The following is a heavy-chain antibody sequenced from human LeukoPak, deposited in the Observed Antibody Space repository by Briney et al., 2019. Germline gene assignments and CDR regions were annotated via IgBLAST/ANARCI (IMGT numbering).Heavy chain of an antibody. D-gene: IGHD3-22*01. Sequence: PSETLSLTCAVYGGSFSGYYWSWIRQPPGKGLEWIGEINHSGSTNYNPSLKSRVTISVDTSKNQFSLKLSSVTAADTAVYYCARRAFYYYDSSGYYYVGRNTFDYWGQGTLVTVSS. J-gene: IGHJ4*02. CDR3: ARRAFYYYDSSGYYYVGRNTFDY. CDR2: INHSGST. CDR1: GGSFSGYY. V-gene: IGHV4-34*01.